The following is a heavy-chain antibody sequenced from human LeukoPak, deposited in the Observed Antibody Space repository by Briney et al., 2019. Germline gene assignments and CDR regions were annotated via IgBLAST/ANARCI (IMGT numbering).Heavy chain of an antibody. J-gene: IGHJ6*02. Sequence: PGGSLRLSCAASGFTFSSYAMSWVRQAPGKGLEWVSTISGSDSSTYYADSVKGRFTISRGNSKNTLYLQMNSLRAEDTAVYYCAKALLWFGEYYYGMDVWGQGTTVTVSS. V-gene: IGHV3-23*01. CDR1: GFTFSSYA. D-gene: IGHD3-10*01. CDR2: ISGSDSST. CDR3: AKALLWFGEYYYGMDV.